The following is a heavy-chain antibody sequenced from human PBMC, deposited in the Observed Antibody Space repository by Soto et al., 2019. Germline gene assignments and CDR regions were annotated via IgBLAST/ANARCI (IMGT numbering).Heavy chain of an antibody. Sequence: QVQLVQPGTEVRKPGASVKVSCETSGDTFTNFDLNWVRQASGQGLEWIGWMRADSGHSGHARKFQGRGSMTRDTSRRTAYMELSSLRAEDTAVYYCARYIFGQGFKAWGQGTLVFVSS. J-gene: IGHJ5*02. CDR1: GDTFTNFD. CDR2: MRADSGHS. V-gene: IGHV1-8*01. CDR3: ARYIFGQGFKA. D-gene: IGHD3-3*02.